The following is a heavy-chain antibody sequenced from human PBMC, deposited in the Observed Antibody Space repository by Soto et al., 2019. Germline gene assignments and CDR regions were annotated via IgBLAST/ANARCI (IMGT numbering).Heavy chain of an antibody. CDR1: GFSLSTRGVG. CDR2: IYWDDSR. V-gene: IGHV2-5*02. J-gene: IGHJ1*01. CDR3: XXXXXXXXXXXFQY. Sequence: QITLKESGPPLAKPTQTLTLTCTFSGFSLSTRGVGVGWIRQPPGKALEWLALIYWDDSRRYSPYLKSRVTITKDTSKNQVVLTMTNMDPVDTATXXXXXXXXXXXXXXFQYWGQGTLVTVSS.